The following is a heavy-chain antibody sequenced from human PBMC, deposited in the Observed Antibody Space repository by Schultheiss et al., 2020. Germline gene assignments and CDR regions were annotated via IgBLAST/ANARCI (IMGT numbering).Heavy chain of an antibody. Sequence: SETLSLTCTVSGGSISSYYWSWIRQPPGKGLEWIGYIYYSGSTNYNPSLKSRVTISVDTSKNQFSLKLSSVTAADTAVYYCARFSRYSSGWYGLYGYWGQGTLVTVSS. D-gene: IGHD6-19*01. CDR3: ARFSRYSSGWYGLYGY. V-gene: IGHV4-59*12. J-gene: IGHJ4*02. CDR1: GGSISSYY. CDR2: IYYSGST.